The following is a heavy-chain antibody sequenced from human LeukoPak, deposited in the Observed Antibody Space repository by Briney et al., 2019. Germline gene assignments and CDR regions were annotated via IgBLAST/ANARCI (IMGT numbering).Heavy chain of an antibody. CDR3: ARWSSSWYGFDY. CDR1: GDSMTNYY. J-gene: IGHJ4*02. D-gene: IGHD6-13*01. Sequence: PSETLSLTCTVSGDSMTNYYWSWIRQPPGMGLEWIGYISYSGSTNYNPSLKSRVTISVDTSKNQFSLKLSSVTAADTAVYYCARWSSSWYGFDYWGQGTLVTVSS. V-gene: IGHV4-59*08. CDR2: ISYSGST.